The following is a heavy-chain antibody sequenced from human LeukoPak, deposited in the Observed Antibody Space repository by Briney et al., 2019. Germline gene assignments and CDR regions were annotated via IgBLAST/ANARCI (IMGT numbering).Heavy chain of an antibody. CDR2: INHSGSA. J-gene: IGHJ4*02. CDR1: GGSISSYY. Sequence: PSETLSLTCTVSGGSISSYYWSWIRQPPGKGLEWIGEINHSGSANYNPSLKSRVTISVDTSKNQFSLKLSSVTAADTAVYYCARNPFDGDLPKVFDYWGQGTLVTVSS. D-gene: IGHD4-17*01. CDR3: ARNPFDGDLPKVFDY. V-gene: IGHV4-34*01.